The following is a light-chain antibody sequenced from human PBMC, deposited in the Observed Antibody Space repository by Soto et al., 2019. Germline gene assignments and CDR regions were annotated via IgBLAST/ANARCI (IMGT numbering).Light chain of an antibody. V-gene: IGKV1-6*01. J-gene: IGKJ1*01. Sequence: IQMNQTPSCLSASVGDRGPISCRASQGIGNALGWHQPKPGKPPKVLIYGASNLQSGVPPRFSGSGSCTDFTLAISSLQPEDSATYYCLQDINYPWTFGQGTKVYIK. CDR2: GAS. CDR1: QGIGNA. CDR3: LQDINYPWT.